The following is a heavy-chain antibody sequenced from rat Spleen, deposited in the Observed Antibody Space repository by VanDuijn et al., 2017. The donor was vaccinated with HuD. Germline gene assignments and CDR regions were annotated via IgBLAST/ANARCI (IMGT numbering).Heavy chain of an antibody. CDR2: ISYDGTAT. CDR1: GFTFSNYD. V-gene: IGHV5-29*01. Sequence: EVKLVESGGGLVQPGRSLKLSCAASGFTFSNYDMAWVRQAPTKGLEWVAYISYDGTATYYRDSVKGRFTLSRDNAKSTLYLQMDSLRSEDTATYYCTRQGNNFWYFDFWGPGTMVTVSS. D-gene: IGHD4-5*01. J-gene: IGHJ1*01. CDR3: TRQGNNFWYFDF.